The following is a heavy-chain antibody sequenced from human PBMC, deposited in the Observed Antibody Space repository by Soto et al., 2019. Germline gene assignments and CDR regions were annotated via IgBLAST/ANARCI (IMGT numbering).Heavy chain of an antibody. Sequence: GGSLRLSCAASGFTFSSYWLSWVRQAPGKGLEWVANIQQHGSEKYYVDSVKGRFTISRDNAKNSLYLQMNSLRAEDTAVYYCARLNDFWSGQPCAFDIWGLGTMVTVSS. CDR2: IQQHGSEK. CDR1: GFTFSSYW. J-gene: IGHJ3*02. V-gene: IGHV3-7*01. CDR3: ARLNDFWSGQPCAFDI. D-gene: IGHD3-3*01.